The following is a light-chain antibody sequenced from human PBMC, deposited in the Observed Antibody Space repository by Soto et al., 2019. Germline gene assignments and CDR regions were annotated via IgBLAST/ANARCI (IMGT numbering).Light chain of an antibody. CDR3: SSYTSSSTYV. CDR1: SSDVGGYNY. V-gene: IGLV2-14*01. J-gene: IGLJ1*01. CDR2: DVS. Sequence: QSALTQPASVSGSPGQSITISCTGTSSDVGGYNYVSWYQQHPGKAPKLMIYDVSNRPSGVSNRCSGSKSCNTASLTISGLQAEDEADYYCSSYTSSSTYVFGTGTKLTVL.